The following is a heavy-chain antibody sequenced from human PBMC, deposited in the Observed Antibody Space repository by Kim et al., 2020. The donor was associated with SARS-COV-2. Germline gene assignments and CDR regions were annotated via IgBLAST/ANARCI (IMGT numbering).Heavy chain of an antibody. J-gene: IGHJ4*02. D-gene: IGHD6-13*01. Sequence: ADSVKGRFTISRDNAKNTLYLQLNSLRAEDTAVYYCAKARYSSSWSFDYWGQGALVTVSS. CDR3: AKARYSSSWSFDY. V-gene: IGHV3-23*01.